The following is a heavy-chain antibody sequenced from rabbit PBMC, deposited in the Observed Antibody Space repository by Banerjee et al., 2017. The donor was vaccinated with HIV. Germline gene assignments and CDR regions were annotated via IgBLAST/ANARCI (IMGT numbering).Heavy chain of an antibody. CDR3: ARDPNYDDINYYNL. Sequence: QSLEESGGDLVQPGASLTLTCTASGFSFSRGYWLCWVRQAPGKGLEWIACIYGVSSNTVYYASWAKGRFTISKTSSTTVTLQMTSLTAADTATYFCARDPNYDDINYYNLWGPGTLVTVS. CDR1: GFSFSRGYW. D-gene: IGHD8-1*01. J-gene: IGHJ4*01. CDR2: IYGVSSNTV. V-gene: IGHV1S40*01.